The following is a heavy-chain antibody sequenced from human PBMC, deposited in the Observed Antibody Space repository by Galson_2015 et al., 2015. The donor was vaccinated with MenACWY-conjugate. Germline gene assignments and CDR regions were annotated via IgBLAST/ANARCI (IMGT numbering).Heavy chain of an antibody. CDR3: ARDHDFVWGTYPFDF. D-gene: IGHD3-16*02. CDR2: ITPTNDNT. CDR1: GYIFTRYG. V-gene: IGHV1-18*01. J-gene: IGHJ4*02. Sequence: SVKVSCKASGYIFTRYGISWVRQAPGQGLEWMGWITPTNDNTHYAQRFQGRVTMTTDTSTSTAYMELRSLRSDDTAIYFCARDHDFVWGTYPFDFWGQGTLVTVSS.